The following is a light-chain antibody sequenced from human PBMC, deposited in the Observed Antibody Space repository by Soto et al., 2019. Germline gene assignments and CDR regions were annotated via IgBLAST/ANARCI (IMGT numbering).Light chain of an antibody. CDR3: QQYNNWPET. CDR1: ESVDNN. J-gene: IGKJ1*01. Sequence: EIVMTQSPATLSVSPGERATLSCRASESVDNNLAWYQQKPGQAPRLLIYGASTRATDIPARFSGSGSKTDFTLTISSLQSEDFAVYYCQQYNNWPETFGQGTKVEIK. V-gene: IGKV3-15*01. CDR2: GAS.